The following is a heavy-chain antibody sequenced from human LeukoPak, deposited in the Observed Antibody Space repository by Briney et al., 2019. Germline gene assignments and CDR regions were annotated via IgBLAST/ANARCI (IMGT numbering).Heavy chain of an antibody. V-gene: IGHV1-24*01. CDR3: ATAWVIFGVVIMNYYYYYMDV. CDR1: GYTLTELS. Sequence: ASVKVSCKVSGYTLTELSMHWVRQAPGKGLEWMGGFDPEDGETIYAQKFQGRVTMTEDTSTDTAYIELSSLRSEDTAVYYCATAWVIFGVVIMNYYYYYMDVWGKGTTVTVSS. CDR2: FDPEDGET. J-gene: IGHJ6*03. D-gene: IGHD3-3*01.